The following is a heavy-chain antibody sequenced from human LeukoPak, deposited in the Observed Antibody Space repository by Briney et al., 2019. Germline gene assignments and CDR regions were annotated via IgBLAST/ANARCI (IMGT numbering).Heavy chain of an antibody. CDR3: ATAWELLHFDY. Sequence: GGSLRLSCAASGFTFSSYAMSWVRQAPGKGLEWVSAISGSGGSTFYADSVKGRFTISRDNSKNTLYLQMNSLRAEDTAVYYCATAWELLHFDYWGQGTLVTVSS. V-gene: IGHV3-23*01. CDR1: GFTFSSYA. CDR2: ISGSGGST. D-gene: IGHD1-26*01. J-gene: IGHJ4*02.